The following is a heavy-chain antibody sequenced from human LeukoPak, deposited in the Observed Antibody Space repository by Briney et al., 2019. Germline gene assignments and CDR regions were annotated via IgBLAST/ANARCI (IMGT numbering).Heavy chain of an antibody. CDR3: ARDQVTIMGI. J-gene: IGHJ3*02. Sequence: SETLSLTCTVSDYSISSGYGYYWGWIRQPPGKGLEWIGNIYHSGITYYNHFNSSLKSRVTISIDTSKNQFSLKLSSVTAADTAVYYCARDQVTIMGIWGQGTMVTVSS. CDR1: DYSISSGYGYY. D-gene: IGHD3-9*01. V-gene: IGHV4-38-2*02. CDR2: IYHSGIT.